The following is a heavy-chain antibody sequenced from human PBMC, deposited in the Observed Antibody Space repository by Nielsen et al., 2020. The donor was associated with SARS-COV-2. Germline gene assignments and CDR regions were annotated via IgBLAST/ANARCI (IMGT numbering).Heavy chain of an antibody. V-gene: IGHV3-23*01. J-gene: IGHJ6*02. D-gene: IGHD3/OR15-3a*01. CDR2: MSARGDLV. CDR1: GFTFNTYG. CDR3: AKWTGALIYFYGMDV. Sequence: GESLKISCAASGFTFNTYGMNWIRQAPGKGLEWVSYMSARGDLVYYADSVQGRFTISRDNSKNTFFLHMSSLRAEDTALYYCAKWTGALIYFYGMDVWGQGTTVTVSS.